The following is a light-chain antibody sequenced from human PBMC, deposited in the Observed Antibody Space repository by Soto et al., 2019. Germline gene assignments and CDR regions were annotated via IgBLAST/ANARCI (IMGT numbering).Light chain of an antibody. J-gene: IGLJ1*01. Sequence: SALTQPASVSGSPVQSITFSCTGTRGSIDIYNRVSWYQQHPGKAPKLIIYEVTDRPSGVSNRFSGSKSGNTASLTISGLQAEDEAEYYCSSYTNINTRACVFGTGTKVTVL. CDR2: EVT. V-gene: IGLV2-14*01. CDR3: SSYTNINTRACV. CDR1: RGSIDIYNR.